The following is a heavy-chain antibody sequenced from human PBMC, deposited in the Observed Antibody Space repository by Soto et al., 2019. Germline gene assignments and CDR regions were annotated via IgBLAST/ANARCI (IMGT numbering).Heavy chain of an antibody. CDR1: GFTFSSYA. V-gene: IGHV3-30-3*01. CDR3: ARESGPVPAATYLDY. D-gene: IGHD2-2*01. J-gene: IGHJ4*02. Sequence: QVQLVESGGGVVQPGRSPRLSCAASGFTFSSYAMHWVRQAPGKGLEWVAVISYDGSNKYYADSVKGRFTISRDNSKNTLYLQMNSLRAEDTAVYYCARESGPVPAATYLDYWGQGTLVTVSS. CDR2: ISYDGSNK.